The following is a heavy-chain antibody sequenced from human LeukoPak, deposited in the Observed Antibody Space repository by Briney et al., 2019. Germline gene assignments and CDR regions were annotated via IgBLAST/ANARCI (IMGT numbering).Heavy chain of an antibody. CDR3: AKISTVTENFDH. J-gene: IGHJ4*02. V-gene: IGHV3-23*01. Sequence: HPGGSLRLSCAASGFAFGNYAMGWVRQAPGKGLEWVSSIDSSGSFRPSADSVKGRFTISRDNSENTVYLQMNSLRAEDTAVYSCAKISTVTENFDHWGQGTLVTVSS. D-gene: IGHD4-17*01. CDR1: GFAFGNYA. CDR2: IDSSGSFR.